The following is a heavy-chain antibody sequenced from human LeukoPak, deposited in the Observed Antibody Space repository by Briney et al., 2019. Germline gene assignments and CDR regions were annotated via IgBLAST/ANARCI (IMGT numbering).Heavy chain of an antibody. Sequence: SETLSLTCTVSGGSISSSSYYWAWIRQPPGKGLEWIGTIYYSGSSYYNPSLKSRLTISVDTSKNQFSLKLSSVTAADTALYYCARPIVGPIGPGSDWGQGTLVTVSS. V-gene: IGHV4-39*01. D-gene: IGHD1-26*01. CDR2: IYYSGSS. CDR1: GGSISSSSYY. CDR3: ARPIVGPIGPGSD. J-gene: IGHJ4*02.